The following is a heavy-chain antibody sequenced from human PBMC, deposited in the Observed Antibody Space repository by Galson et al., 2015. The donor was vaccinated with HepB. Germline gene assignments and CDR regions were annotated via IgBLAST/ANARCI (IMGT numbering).Heavy chain of an antibody. D-gene: IGHD2-2*02. J-gene: IGHJ5*02. CDR2: ISAYNGNT. CDR1: GYTFTSYG. Sequence: SVKVSCKASGYTFTSYGISWVRQAPGQGLEWMGWISAYNGNTNYAQKLQGRVTMTTDTSTSTAYMELRSLRSDDTAVYYCARVVSGLGSGGYCGSSTRCYNYWFDPWGQGTLVTVSS. V-gene: IGHV1-18*04. CDR3: ARVVSGLGSGGYCGSSTRCYNYWFDP.